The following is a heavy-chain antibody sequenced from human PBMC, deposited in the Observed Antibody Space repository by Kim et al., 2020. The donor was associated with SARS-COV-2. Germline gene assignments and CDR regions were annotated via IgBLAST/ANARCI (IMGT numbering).Heavy chain of an antibody. D-gene: IGHD3-22*01. J-gene: IGHJ4*02. V-gene: IGHV4-4*09. CDR3: ARTYYDSSGLN. Sequence: TNYTPSLKSRVTISVDTSKNQFSLKLSSVTAADTAVYYCARTYYDSSGLNWGQGTLVTVSS. CDR2: T.